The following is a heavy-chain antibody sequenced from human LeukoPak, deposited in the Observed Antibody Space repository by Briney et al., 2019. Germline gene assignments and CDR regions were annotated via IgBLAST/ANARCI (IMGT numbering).Heavy chain of an antibody. CDR1: GGSISSYY. CDR2: IYYSGST. Sequence: SETLSLTCTVSGGSISSYYWSWIRQPPGKGLEWIGYIYYSGSTNYNPSLKSRVTISVDTSENQFSLKLSSVTAADTAVYYCARHSFGTGYYDYWGQGTLVTVSS. J-gene: IGHJ4*02. V-gene: IGHV4-59*08. D-gene: IGHD2-8*02. CDR3: ARHSFGTGYYDY.